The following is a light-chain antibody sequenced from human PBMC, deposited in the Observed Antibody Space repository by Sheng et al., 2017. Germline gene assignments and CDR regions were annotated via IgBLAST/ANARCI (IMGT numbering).Light chain of an antibody. J-gene: IGKJ1*01. V-gene: IGKV1-9*01. CDR3: QQLNLYPRT. CDR2: ATS. CDR1: QGISTY. Sequence: EIHLTQSPSFVSAFVGDRVTITCRASQGISTYLAWYQQKAGKAPKLLIYATSTLHRGVPSRFSGSGSGTEFTLTITSLQPDDFATYYCQQLNLYPRTFGQGTTVE.